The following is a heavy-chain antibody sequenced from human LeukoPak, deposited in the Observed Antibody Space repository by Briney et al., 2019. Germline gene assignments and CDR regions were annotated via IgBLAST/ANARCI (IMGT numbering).Heavy chain of an antibody. V-gene: IGHV4-39*07. CDR2: IYYSGST. Sequence: SETLSLTCTVSGGSISSSSYYWGWIRQPPGKGLEWIGSIYYSGSTSYNPSLKSRVTISVDTSKNQFSLKLSSVTAADTAVYNCASEGHSYGYEGYSAFDYWGQGTLVTVSS. D-gene: IGHD5-18*01. CDR1: GGSISSSSYY. CDR3: ASEGHSYGYEGYSAFDY. J-gene: IGHJ4*02.